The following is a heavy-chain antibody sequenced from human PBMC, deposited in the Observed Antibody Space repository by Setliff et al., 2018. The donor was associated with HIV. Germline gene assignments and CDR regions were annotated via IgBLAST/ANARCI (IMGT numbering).Heavy chain of an antibody. CDR2: ISHSGST. CDR3: ARSYPSRGPLPEDY. Sequence: PSETLSLTCTSSGDSISGYYWTWIRQPPGRGLEWIGEISHSGSTNYNPSLKSRVTLSIDTSKNQFSLKLTSVTAADTAVYYCARSYPSRGPLPEDYWSQGTLVTVSS. V-gene: IGHV4-34*01. J-gene: IGHJ4*02. CDR1: GDSISGYY. D-gene: IGHD5-12*01.